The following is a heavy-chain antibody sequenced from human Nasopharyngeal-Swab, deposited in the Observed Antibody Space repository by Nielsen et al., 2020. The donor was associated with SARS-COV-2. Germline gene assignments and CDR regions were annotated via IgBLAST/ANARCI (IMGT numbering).Heavy chain of an antibody. CDR2: IYYSGST. J-gene: IGHJ4*02. CDR3: ARQPGIADY. V-gene: IGHV4-39*01. CDR1: GGSISSSSYY. Sequence: SETLSLTCTVSGGSISSSSYYWGWIRQPPGKGLEWIGSIYYSGSTYYNPSLKSRVTISVDTSKNQFSLKLSSVTAADTAVYYCARQPGIADYWGQGTLVTVSS. D-gene: IGHD6-13*01.